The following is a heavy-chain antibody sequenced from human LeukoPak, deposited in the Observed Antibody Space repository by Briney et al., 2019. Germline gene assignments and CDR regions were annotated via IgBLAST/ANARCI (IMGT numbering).Heavy chain of an antibody. CDR3: ARVPGTYCSSTSCPGYYYYGMDV. CDR2: MNPNSGNT. J-gene: IGHJ6*02. Sequence: ASVKVSCKASRYTFTSYDINWVRQATGQGLEWMGWMNPNSGNTGYAQKFQGRVTMTRNTSISTAYMELSSLRSEDTAVYYCARVPGTYCSSTSCPGYYYYGMDVWGQGTTVTVSS. CDR1: RYTFTSYD. V-gene: IGHV1-8*01. D-gene: IGHD2-2*01.